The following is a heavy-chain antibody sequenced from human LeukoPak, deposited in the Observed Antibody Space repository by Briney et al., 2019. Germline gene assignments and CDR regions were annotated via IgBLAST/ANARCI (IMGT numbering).Heavy chain of an antibody. CDR2: IKSKTDGGTT. CDR3: TTRVITIFGVVIC. D-gene: IGHD3-3*01. J-gene: IGHJ4*02. V-gene: IGHV3-15*01. Sequence: GGSLRLSCAASGFTFSNAWMSWVRQAPGKGLEWVGRIKSKTDGGTTDYAAPVKGRFTISRDDSKNTLYLQMNSLKTEDTAVYYCTTRVITIFGVVICWGQGTLVTVSS. CDR1: GFTFSNAW.